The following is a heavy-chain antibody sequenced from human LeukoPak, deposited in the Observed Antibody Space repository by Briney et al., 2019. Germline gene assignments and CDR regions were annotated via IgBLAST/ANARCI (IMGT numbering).Heavy chain of an antibody. CDR1: GYTFTSYY. CDR3: ARDRGTVTVVGVY. CDR2: INVSGGST. J-gene: IGHJ4*02. D-gene: IGHD4-17*01. Sequence: ASVKVSCKASGYTFTSYYMHWVRQAPGQGLEWMGIINVSGGSTSYAQKSQGRVTMTRDTSTSTVYMELSSLRSEDTAVYYCARDRGTVTVVGVYWGQGTLVTVSS. V-gene: IGHV1-46*01.